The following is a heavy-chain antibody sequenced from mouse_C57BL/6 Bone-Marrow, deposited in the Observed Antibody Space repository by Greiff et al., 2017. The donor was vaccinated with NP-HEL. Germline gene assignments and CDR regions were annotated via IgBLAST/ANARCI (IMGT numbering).Heavy chain of an antibody. D-gene: IGHD1-1*01. Sequence: VQLQQPGAELVRPGTSVKLSCKASGYTFTSYWMHWVKQRPGQGLEWIGVIDPSDSYTNYNQKFKGKATLTVDTSSSTAYMQLSSLTSEDSAVYYCVSWGSSAYWGQGTLVTVSA. CDR1: GYTFTSYW. CDR3: VSWGSSAY. CDR2: IDPSDSYT. J-gene: IGHJ3*01. V-gene: IGHV1-59*01.